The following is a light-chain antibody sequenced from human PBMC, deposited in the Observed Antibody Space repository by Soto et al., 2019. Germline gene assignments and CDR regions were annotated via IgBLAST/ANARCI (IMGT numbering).Light chain of an antibody. J-gene: IGKJ4*01. CDR1: QSVLYTSNNKNF. CDR2: WAS. V-gene: IGKV4-1*01. Sequence: DIVMTQSPDSLAVSLGERATINCKSSQSVLYTSNNKNFLAWYQQKPGQPPKLLLYWASTRESGVPDRFSGSGSGTDFTLTISSLQDEDVAVYFCQQYYTPPLTFGGGTKVEIK. CDR3: QQYYTPPLT.